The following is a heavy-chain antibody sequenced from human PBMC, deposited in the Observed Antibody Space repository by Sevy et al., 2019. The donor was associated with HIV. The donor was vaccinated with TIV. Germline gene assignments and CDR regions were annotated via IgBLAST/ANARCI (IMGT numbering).Heavy chain of an antibody. Sequence: GGSLRLSCAASGFTVSSNYMIWVRQAPGKGLEWVSLIYSEGTKNYAESVKGRFTISRDNSKNTLYLQMNSLRAEDTAVYYCAIGSVSLVIAKDAFHIWGQGTMVTVSS. D-gene: IGHD2-21*01. CDR1: GFTVSSNY. CDR3: AIGSVSLVIAKDAFHI. J-gene: IGHJ3*02. V-gene: IGHV3-53*01. CDR2: IYSEGTK.